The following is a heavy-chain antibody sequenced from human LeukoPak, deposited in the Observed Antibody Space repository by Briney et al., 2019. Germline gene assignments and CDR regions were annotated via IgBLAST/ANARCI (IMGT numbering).Heavy chain of an antibody. CDR1: GGSFSGYY. CDR2: FNHSGST. J-gene: IGHJ6*02. D-gene: IGHD5-18*01. V-gene: IGHV4-34*01. CDR3: ARVGGRLDTAMVRDYYYGMDV. Sequence: SETLSLTCAAYGGSFSGYYWSWIRQPPGKGLEWIGEFNHSGSTNYNPSLKSRVTISVDTSKNQFSLKLSSVTAADTAVYYCARVGGRLDTAMVRDYYYGMDVWGQGTTVTVSS.